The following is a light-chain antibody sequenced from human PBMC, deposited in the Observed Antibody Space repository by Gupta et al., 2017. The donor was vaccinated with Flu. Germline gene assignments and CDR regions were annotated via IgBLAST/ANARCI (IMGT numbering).Light chain of an antibody. J-gene: IGLJ1*01. Sequence: GHSVAVSCTGTSSDVGVYNYVSWYQQFPGKAPKLMIYDVSKRPSGVPDRFSGSKSGNTASLTISGLQAEDEADYYCCSYGSGYVFGTGTKVTVL. CDR3: CSYGSGYV. CDR1: SSDVGVYNY. V-gene: IGLV2-11*01. CDR2: DVS.